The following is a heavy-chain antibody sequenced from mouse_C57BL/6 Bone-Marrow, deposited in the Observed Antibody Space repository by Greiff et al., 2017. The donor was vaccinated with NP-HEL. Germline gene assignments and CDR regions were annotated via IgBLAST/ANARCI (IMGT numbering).Heavy chain of an antibody. V-gene: IGHV5-12*01. CDR2: ISNGGGSP. CDR3: ARHYDYYGSSFYAMDY. J-gene: IGHJ4*01. D-gene: IGHD1-1*01. Sequence: DVKLVESGGGLVQPGGSLKLSCAASGFTFSDYYMYWVRQTPEKRLEWVAYISNGGGSPYSPETVKGRVTLSRDNAKNTLYQQMSRLKSEYTAMYYCARHYDYYGSSFYAMDYWGQGTSVTVSS. CDR1: GFTFSDYY.